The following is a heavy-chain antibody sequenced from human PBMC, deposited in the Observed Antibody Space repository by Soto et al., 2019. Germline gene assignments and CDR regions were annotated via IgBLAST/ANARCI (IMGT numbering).Heavy chain of an antibody. Sequence: EVHLVESGGAVVQPGGSLRLSCATSGFTFSNYWMHWVRQVPGRGLVWVSRIDTDGSTTSYADFAKGRFTISRDNAKSTLSLQMNSLRDEDTAIYYCACSRRPARLGPKGAIDYWGQGTLVTVSS. V-gene: IGHV3-74*01. J-gene: IGHJ4*02. CDR2: IDTDGSTT. CDR1: GFTFSNYW. D-gene: IGHD2-15*01. CDR3: ACSRRPARLGPKGAIDY.